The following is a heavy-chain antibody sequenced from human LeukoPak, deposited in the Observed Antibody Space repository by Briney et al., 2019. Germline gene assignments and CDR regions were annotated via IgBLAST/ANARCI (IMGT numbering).Heavy chain of an antibody. J-gene: IGHJ5*02. CDR2: IYYSGST. CDR1: GDSIISSNYY. V-gene: IGHV4-39*01. D-gene: IGHD2-2*01. CDR3: ARLLVPGWFDP. Sequence: SETLSLTCTVSGDSIISSNYYWVWIRQPPGKGLEWIGTIYYSGSTFYSPSLKSRITISADTSKNQFSLKLSSVTAADTAVYYCARLLVPGWFDPWGQGTLVTVSS.